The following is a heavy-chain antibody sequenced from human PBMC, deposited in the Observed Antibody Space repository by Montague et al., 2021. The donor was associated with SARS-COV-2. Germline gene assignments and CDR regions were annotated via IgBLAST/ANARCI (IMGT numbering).Heavy chain of an antibody. V-gene: IGHV4-59*08. CDR2: ISDSGST. D-gene: IGHD2-15*01. J-gene: IGHJ4*02. CDR3: ARHYSATLPAVY. Sequence: SETLSLTCTVSGGSISSFYWSWFRQPPGEGLEWIGYISDSGSTNYNPSLPSRVTMSVDTSKNQFSLKVNSVTAADTAVYYCARHYSATLPAVYWGQGTLVTVSS. CDR1: GGSISSFY.